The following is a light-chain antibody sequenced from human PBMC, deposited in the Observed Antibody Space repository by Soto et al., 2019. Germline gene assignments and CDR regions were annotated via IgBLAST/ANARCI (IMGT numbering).Light chain of an antibody. CDR2: AAS. CDR1: QGISSY. V-gene: IGKV1-9*01. J-gene: IGKJ5*01. Sequence: DIQMTQSPSTLPASVGYRVTITCRASQGISSYLAWYQQKQGKAPKLLIYAASTLQSGVPSRFSGSGYGTEFNLTISSLQTEDFATYYCQQLNSYPITFGQGTRLEIK. CDR3: QQLNSYPIT.